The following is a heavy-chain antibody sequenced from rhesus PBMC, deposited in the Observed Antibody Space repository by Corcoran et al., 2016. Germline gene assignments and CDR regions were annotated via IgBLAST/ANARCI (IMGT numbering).Heavy chain of an antibody. D-gene: IGHD1-44*01. CDR1: VGSISDYYY. V-gene: IGHV4S9*01. CDR3: ARGEYSGNLGAFDF. CDR2: IYGNNANT. Sequence: QVQLQESGPGLVKPSETLSLPCSVSVGSISDYYYWHCLPQPPGQGLDWIGNIYGNNANTYDNPSLKSRVTISKDTSKNQFFLKLSSVTAADTAVYYCARGEYSGNLGAFDFWGQGLRVTVSS. J-gene: IGHJ3*01.